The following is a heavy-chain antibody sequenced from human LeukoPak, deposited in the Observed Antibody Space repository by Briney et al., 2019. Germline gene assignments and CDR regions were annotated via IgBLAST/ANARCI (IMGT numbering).Heavy chain of an antibody. D-gene: IGHD3-22*01. J-gene: IGHJ4*02. V-gene: IGHV3-48*03. CDR2: FAGSDTTK. Sequence: GGSLRLSCAASGFDFGAYEMNWVRQAPGKGLEWVAYFAGSDTTKYYADSVRGRFTISRDNAKKSLYPQMNSLRAEDTALYYCTTLGYHLDSWGQGTLVTVSS. CDR3: TTLGYHLDS. CDR1: GFDFGAYE.